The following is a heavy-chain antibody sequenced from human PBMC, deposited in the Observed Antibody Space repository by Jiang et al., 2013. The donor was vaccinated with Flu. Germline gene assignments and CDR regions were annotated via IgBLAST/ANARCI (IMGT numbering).Heavy chain of an antibody. Sequence: VQLVESGGGLVQPGGSLRLSCAASGFTFSSYAMHWVRQAPGKGLEYVSAISSNGGSTYYANSVKGRFTISRDNSQNTLFLQMGSLRAEDMAVYYCARALYDSSGYWAYYFDYWGQGPWSPSPQ. CDR3: ARALYDSSGYWAYYFDY. D-gene: IGHD3-22*01. CDR1: GFTFSSYA. V-gene: IGHV3-64*01. CDR2: ISSNGGST. J-gene: IGHJ4*01.